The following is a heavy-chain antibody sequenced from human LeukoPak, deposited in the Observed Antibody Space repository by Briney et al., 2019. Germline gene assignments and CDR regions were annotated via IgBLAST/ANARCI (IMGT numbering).Heavy chain of an antibody. V-gene: IGHV3-30*18. CDR1: GFTFSSYG. J-gene: IGHJ4*02. CDR2: ISYDGSNK. D-gene: IGHD3-10*01. Sequence: GGSLRLSCAASGFTFSSYGMHWVRQAPGKGLEWEAVISYDGSNKYYVDSVKGRFTISRDNSKNTLYLQMNSLRAEDTAVYYCAKDQLGSYLSYFDYWGQGTLVTVSS. CDR3: AKDQLGSYLSYFDY.